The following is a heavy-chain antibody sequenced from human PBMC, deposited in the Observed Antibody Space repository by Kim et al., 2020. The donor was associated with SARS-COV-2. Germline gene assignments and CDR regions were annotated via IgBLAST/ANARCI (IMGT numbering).Heavy chain of an antibody. CDR2: ISSSSSTI. D-gene: IGHD3-3*01. Sequence: GGSLRLSCAASGFTFSSYSMNWVRQAPGKGLEWVSYISSSSSTIYYADSVKGRFTISRDNAKNSLYLQMNSLRDEDTAVYYCARVFHGLAADYYFDYWGQGTLVTVSS. CDR1: GFTFSSYS. CDR3: ARVFHGLAADYYFDY. J-gene: IGHJ4*02. V-gene: IGHV3-48*02.